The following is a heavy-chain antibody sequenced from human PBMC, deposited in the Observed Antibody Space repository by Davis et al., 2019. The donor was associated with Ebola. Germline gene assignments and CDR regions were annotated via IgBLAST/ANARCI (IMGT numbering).Heavy chain of an antibody. D-gene: IGHD4-17*01. Sequence: ASVKVSCKASGYTFTSYGISWVRQAPGQGLEWMGWISAYNGNTNYAQKLQGRVTMTTDTSTSTVYMELSSLRSEDMAVYYCARGWDGDYGYFDYWGQGTLVTVSS. CDR3: ARGWDGDYGYFDY. J-gene: IGHJ4*02. CDR1: GYTFTSYG. V-gene: IGHV1-18*03. CDR2: ISAYNGNT.